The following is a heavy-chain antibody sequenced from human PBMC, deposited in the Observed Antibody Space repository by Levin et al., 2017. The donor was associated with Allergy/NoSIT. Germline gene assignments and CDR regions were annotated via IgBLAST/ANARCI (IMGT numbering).Heavy chain of an antibody. Sequence: PGESLKISCAASGFTFSNYAMHWVRQAPGKGLEWVAGISYGGSNKYYADSVKGRFTISRDNSKNTVYLQMNSLRAEDTAVFYCAKGRDSGAYIYWGQGTLVTVSS. J-gene: IGHJ4*02. CDR2: ISYGGSNK. CDR1: GFTFSNYA. V-gene: IGHV3-30*18. CDR3: AKGRDSGAYIY. D-gene: IGHD3-16*01.